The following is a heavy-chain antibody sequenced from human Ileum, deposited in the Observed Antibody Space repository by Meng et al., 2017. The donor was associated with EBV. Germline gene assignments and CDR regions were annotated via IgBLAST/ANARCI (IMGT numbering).Heavy chain of an antibody. Sequence: QVQQGQLGADVKKPGSSLKIPCRASGGNFKTFVFSWVRLAPGQGLEWMGGVTPVFTSTLYAKHFKDRVTITADESTNTAFMELKNLHSDDTAIYYCATDVGTVADHWGPGTLVTVSS. CDR3: ATDVGTVADH. V-gene: IGHV1-69*01. CDR2: VTPVFTST. D-gene: IGHD4-23*01. CDR1: GGNFKTFV. J-gene: IGHJ4*02.